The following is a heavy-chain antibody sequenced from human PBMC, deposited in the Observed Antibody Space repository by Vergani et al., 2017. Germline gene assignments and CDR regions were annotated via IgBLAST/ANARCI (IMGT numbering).Heavy chain of an antibody. Sequence: QVQLVESGGGVVQPGGSLRLSCAASGFTFSSYGMHWVRQAPGKGLEWVAFIRYDGSNKYYADSVKGRFTISRDNSKNTLYLQMNSLRAEDTAVYYCARARFLGPQELVYWGQGTLVTVSS. CDR3: ARARFLGPQELVY. D-gene: IGHD3-10*01. CDR2: IRYDGSNK. V-gene: IGHV3-30*02. CDR1: GFTFSSYG. J-gene: IGHJ4*02.